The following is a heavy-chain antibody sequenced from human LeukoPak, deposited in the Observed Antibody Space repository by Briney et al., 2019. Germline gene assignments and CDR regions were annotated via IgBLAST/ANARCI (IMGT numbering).Heavy chain of an antibody. CDR3: ARSLYYYDSSANYYFDY. CDR1: GFTFSSNY. V-gene: IGHV3-53*01. D-gene: IGHD3-22*01. J-gene: IGHJ4*02. Sequence: GGSLRLSCAASGFTFSSNYMSWVRQAPGKGLEWVSVIYSGGSTYYADSVKGRFTISRDNSKNTLYLQMNSLRAEDTAVYYCARSLYYYDSSANYYFDYWGQGTLVTVSS. CDR2: IYSGGST.